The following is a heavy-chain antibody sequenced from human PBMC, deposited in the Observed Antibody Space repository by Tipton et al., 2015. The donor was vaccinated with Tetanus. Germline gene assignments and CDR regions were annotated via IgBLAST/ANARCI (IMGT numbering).Heavy chain of an antibody. CDR3: ARSPKRMRYFDL. J-gene: IGHJ2*01. V-gene: IGHV3-7*01. CDR1: GFTFSDYW. CDR2: IRYEGSEK. Sequence: SLRLSCAASGFTFSDYWISWLRQAPGKGLEWVANIRYEGSEKFYVDSLKGRFTISRDNAKNSLYLQMNSLRAEDMAVYYCARSPKRMRYFDLWGRGTPVTVSS. D-gene: IGHD2-15*01.